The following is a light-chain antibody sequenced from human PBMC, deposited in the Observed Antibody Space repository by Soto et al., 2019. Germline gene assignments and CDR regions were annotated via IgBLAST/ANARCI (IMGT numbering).Light chain of an antibody. J-gene: IGKJ5*01. CDR1: QSVSSY. CDR3: QQHNNWPPSIT. V-gene: IGKV3-11*01. Sequence: EIVLTQSPATLSLSPGERATFSCRASQSVSSYLSWFQQQPGQAPRLLIYDASTRATGIPARFSGSGSRTDFTLTLSSLEPEDFAFYYCQQHNNWPPSITFGQGTRLEIK. CDR2: DAS.